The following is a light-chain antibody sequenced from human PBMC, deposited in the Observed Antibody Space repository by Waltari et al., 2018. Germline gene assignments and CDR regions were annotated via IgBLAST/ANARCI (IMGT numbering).Light chain of an antibody. J-gene: IGKJ1*01. CDR1: QSASTS. CDR2: RAS. V-gene: IGKV3-15*01. CDR3: QQYNIWPWT. Sequence: ELVMTQSPATLSVSPGERASLSCRASQSASTSLAWYQQTPGQAPRLLIYRASTRAAGIPDRCSGSGSGTEFTLTISSLQSEDSAIYYCQQYNIWPWTFGQGTKVDIK.